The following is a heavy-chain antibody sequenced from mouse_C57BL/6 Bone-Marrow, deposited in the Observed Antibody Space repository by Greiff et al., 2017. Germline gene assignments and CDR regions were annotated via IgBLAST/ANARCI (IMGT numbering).Heavy chain of an antibody. Sequence: QVQLQQSGAELARPGASVKMSCKASGYTFTSYTMHWVQQRPGQGLEWIGYINPSSGYTKYNQKFKDKATLTADKSSSAAYMQLSSLTSEDAAVYYCARLGNSPFDDWGQGTTLTVSS. CDR2: INPSSGYT. J-gene: IGHJ2*01. CDR1: GYTFTSYT. V-gene: IGHV1-4*01. CDR3: ARLGNSPFDD.